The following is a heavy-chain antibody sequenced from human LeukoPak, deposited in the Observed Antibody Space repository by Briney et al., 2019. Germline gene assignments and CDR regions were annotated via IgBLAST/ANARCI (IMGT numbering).Heavy chain of an antibody. D-gene: IGHD3-3*01. J-gene: IGHJ4*02. CDR1: GFTFSSYS. V-gene: IGHV3-48*02. CDR3: AIFGDPTFDY. CDR2: ITASGTAM. Sequence: GGSLRLSCAASGFTFSSYSMNWVRQAPGKGLEWVSHITASGTAMFYADSVKGRFTISRDNAKNSLYLQMNSLRDEDTAVYYCAIFGDPTFDYWGQGTLVTVSS.